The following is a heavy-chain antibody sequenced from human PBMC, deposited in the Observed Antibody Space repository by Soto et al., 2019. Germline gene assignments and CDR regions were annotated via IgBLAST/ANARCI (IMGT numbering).Heavy chain of an antibody. V-gene: IGHV1-69*13. J-gene: IGHJ4*02. CDR2: IIPMFGTP. Sequence: GASVKVSCKASGVTFNRQDMRWVRQAPGQGLEWMGGIIPMFGTPHYAEKFQDRVTITADESTGTAYLELSSLTSEDTAVYYCATSEGRDAYSFDYWGPGTLVTVPS. CDR3: ATSEGRDAYSFDY. D-gene: IGHD4-4*01. CDR1: GVTFNRQD.